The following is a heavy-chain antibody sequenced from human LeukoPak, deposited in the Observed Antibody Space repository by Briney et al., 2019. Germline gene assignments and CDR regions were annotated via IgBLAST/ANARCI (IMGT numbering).Heavy chain of an antibody. CDR2: IYYSGST. J-gene: IGHJ4*02. Sequence: SETLSLTCTVSGDSISSYYWSWIRQPPGKGLEWSGYIYYSGSTNYNPSLKSRVTISVDTSKNQFSLKLSSVTAADTAVYYCARARGYSGYAYFDYWGQGTLVTVSS. V-gene: IGHV4-59*13. CDR1: GDSISSYY. CDR3: ARARGYSGYAYFDY. D-gene: IGHD5-12*01.